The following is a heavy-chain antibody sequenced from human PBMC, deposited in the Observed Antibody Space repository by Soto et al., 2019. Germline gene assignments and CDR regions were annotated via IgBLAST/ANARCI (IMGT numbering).Heavy chain of an antibody. CDR1: GGTFKMYA. CDR3: TRSIGSGGVIGGVDY. Sequence: QVQLVQSGAEVREPGSAVKVSCKASGGTFKMYAMHWVRQAPGQGLEWMGGIIPILDKPTYAQKCQGRVTIAVDDSTGTAYMELGSLRSGETAVYYCTRSIGSGGVIGGVDYWGQGTLVTVSS. V-gene: IGHV1-69*01. CDR2: IIPILDKP. D-gene: IGHD3-16*02. J-gene: IGHJ4*02.